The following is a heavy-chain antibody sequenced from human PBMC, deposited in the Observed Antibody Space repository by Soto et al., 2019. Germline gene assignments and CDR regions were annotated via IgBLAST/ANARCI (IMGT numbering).Heavy chain of an antibody. CDR3: ARGRLSSWRTNYFDF. Sequence: QIQLEQSGPEMKKPGASVKVACKASGYSFTSYGINWVRQAPGQGLEWMGWISAYNGNTKYAQRTQDRVTMTTETPTSTAYMELRRLSSDDTAVYYCARGRLSSWRTNYFDFWGPGTLVTVSS. V-gene: IGHV1-18*01. CDR2: ISAYNGNT. CDR1: GYSFTSYG. D-gene: IGHD6-13*01. J-gene: IGHJ4*02.